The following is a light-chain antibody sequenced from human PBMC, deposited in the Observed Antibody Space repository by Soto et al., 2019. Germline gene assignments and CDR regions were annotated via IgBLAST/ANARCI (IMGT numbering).Light chain of an antibody. CDR2: GAS. CDR1: QSVADK. V-gene: IGKV3-15*01. J-gene: IGKJ4*01. Sequence: EIVMTQSPATLSVSPGERATLSCRPSQSVADKLAWYQQKTGQAPRLLIYGASTRATCIPARFSGSGSGTEFTLTISSLQTEDFAIYYCQQYNNWPLTLGGGTKVEIK. CDR3: QQYNNWPLT.